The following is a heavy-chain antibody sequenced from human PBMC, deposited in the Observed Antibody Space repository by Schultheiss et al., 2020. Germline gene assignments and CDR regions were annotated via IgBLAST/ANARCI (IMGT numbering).Heavy chain of an antibody. V-gene: IGHV3-21*04. Sequence: GGSLRLSCAASGFTFSSYAMSWVRQAPGKGLEWVSAISSSGSTIYYADSVKGRFTISRDNAKNSLYLQMNSLRAEDTAVYYCARRVVVPAASSPNYYYGMDVWGKGTTVTVSS. CDR1: GFTFSSYA. CDR2: ISSSGSTI. CDR3: ARRVVVPAASSPNYYYGMDV. D-gene: IGHD2-2*01. J-gene: IGHJ6*04.